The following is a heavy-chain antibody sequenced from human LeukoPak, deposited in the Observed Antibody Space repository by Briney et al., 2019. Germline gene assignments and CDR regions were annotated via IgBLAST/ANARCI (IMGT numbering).Heavy chain of an antibody. D-gene: IGHD6-19*01. Sequence: PGGSLRLSCAASGFAFSNFAMSWVRQTPGKGLEWVSEISGSGGTTYYADSVKGRFTISRDNSKNTLDLQMDSLRAEDTAVYYCAKPGYSGGWFPPDYWGRGTLVTVSS. CDR3: AKPGYSGGWFPPDY. CDR1: GFAFSNFA. J-gene: IGHJ4*02. V-gene: IGHV3-23*01. CDR2: ISGSGGTT.